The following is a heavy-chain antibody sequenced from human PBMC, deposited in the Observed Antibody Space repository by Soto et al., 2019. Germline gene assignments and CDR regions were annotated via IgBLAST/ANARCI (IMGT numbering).Heavy chain of an antibody. CDR2: ISYDGSNK. J-gene: IGHJ4*02. D-gene: IGHD6-13*01. Sequence: GGSLRLSCAASGFTFSSYSMHWVRQAPGKGLEWVAVISYDGSNKYYADSVKGQFTISRDNSKNTLYLQMNSLRAEDTAVYYCAKDLPYSSSWYLKKESDYWGQGTLVTVSS. V-gene: IGHV3-30*18. CDR3: AKDLPYSSSWYLKKESDY. CDR1: GFTFSSYS.